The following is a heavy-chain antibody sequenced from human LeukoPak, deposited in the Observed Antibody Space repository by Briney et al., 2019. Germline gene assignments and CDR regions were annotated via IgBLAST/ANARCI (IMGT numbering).Heavy chain of an antibody. Sequence: PSETLSLTCTVSGGSISSYYWSWIRQPPGKGLEWIGYIYYSGSTNYNSSLKSRVTISVDTSKNQFSLKLSSVTAADTAVYYCARYMITFGGVPNWFDPWGQGTLVTVSS. CDR3: ARYMITFGGVPNWFDP. CDR1: GGSISSYY. CDR2: IYYSGST. D-gene: IGHD3-16*01. V-gene: IGHV4-59*01. J-gene: IGHJ5*02.